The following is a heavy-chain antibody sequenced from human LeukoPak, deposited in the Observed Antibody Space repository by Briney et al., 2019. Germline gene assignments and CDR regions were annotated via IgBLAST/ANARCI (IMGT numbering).Heavy chain of an antibody. Sequence: GGSLRLSCAASGFTFSSYSMNWVRQAPGKGLEWVSYISSSSSTIYYADSVKGRFTISRDNAKNSLYLQMNSLRAEDTAVYYCARDRVTNPIDYWGQGTLVTVSS. CDR2: ISSSSSTI. J-gene: IGHJ4*02. V-gene: IGHV3-48*01. CDR1: GFTFSSYS. CDR3: ARDRVTNPIDY. D-gene: IGHD3-3*01.